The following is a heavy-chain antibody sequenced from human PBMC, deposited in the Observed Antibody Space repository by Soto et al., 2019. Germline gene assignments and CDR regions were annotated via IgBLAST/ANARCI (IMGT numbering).Heavy chain of an antibody. D-gene: IGHD5-12*01. J-gene: IGHJ4*02. CDR2: ISGSGGIT. Sequence: EVQLLESGGGLVQPGGSLRLSCAASGFAFSSFPMSWGRQAPGKGLEWVSEISGSGGITYYADSVKGRFTISRDISKNTLYLQMNSLRAEDTAVYHCAKGGHFDYWGQGTLVTVSS. CDR3: AKGGHFDY. V-gene: IGHV3-23*01. CDR1: GFAFSSFP.